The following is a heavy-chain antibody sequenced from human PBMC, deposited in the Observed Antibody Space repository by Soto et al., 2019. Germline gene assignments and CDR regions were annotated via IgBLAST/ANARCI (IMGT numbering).Heavy chain of an antibody. CDR1: GGSISSYY. V-gene: IGHV4-59*01. CDR2: IYYSGST. Sequence: PSETLSLTCTVSGGSISSYYWSWIRQPPGKGLEWIGYIYYSGSTNYNPSLKSRVTISVDTSKNQFSLKLSSVTAADTAVYYCARASGEIYGSGSYWFDPWGQGTLVTVSS. CDR3: ARASGEIYGSGSYWFDP. D-gene: IGHD3-10*01. J-gene: IGHJ5*02.